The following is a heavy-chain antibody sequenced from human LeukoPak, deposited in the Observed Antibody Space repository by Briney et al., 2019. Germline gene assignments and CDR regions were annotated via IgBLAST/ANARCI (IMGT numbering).Heavy chain of an antibody. V-gene: IGHV3-21*01. Sequence: GGFLRLSCAASGFTFSSYSMNWVRQAPGKGLEWVSSISSSSYIYYADSVKGRFTISRDNAKNSLYLQMNSLRAEDTAVYYCAREAGGSGSPLDYWGQGTLVTVSS. CDR1: GFTFSSYS. CDR3: AREAGGSGSPLDY. J-gene: IGHJ4*02. CDR2: ISSSSYI. D-gene: IGHD3-10*01.